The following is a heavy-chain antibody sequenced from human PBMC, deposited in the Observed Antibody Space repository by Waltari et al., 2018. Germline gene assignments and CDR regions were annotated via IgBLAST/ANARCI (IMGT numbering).Heavy chain of an antibody. J-gene: IGHJ4*02. CDR1: GGSISSGDYY. D-gene: IGHD3-10*01. Sequence: QVQLQESGPGLVKPSQTLSLTCTVSGGSISSGDYYWSWIRQPPGKGLEWIVYIYYSGSTYYNPSLNSRVTISVDTSKNQFSLKLSSVTAADTAVYYCARSENYYGSGSYFDYWGQGTLVTVSS. CDR3: ARSENYYGSGSYFDY. CDR2: IYYSGST. V-gene: IGHV4-30-4*08.